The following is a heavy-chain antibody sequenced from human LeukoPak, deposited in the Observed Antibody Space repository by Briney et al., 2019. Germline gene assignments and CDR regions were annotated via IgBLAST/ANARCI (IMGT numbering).Heavy chain of an antibody. D-gene: IGHD6-19*01. J-gene: IGHJ4*02. Sequence: GGSLRLSCAASGFTFSSYERHWVRQAPGKGLEWVALIWYDGSNQSYADSVKGRFTISRDNSKNTLYLQMNSLRAEDTAVYYCARDGSSGWYCVDYWARENLVTVSS. CDR2: IWYDGSNQ. CDR1: GFTFSSYE. V-gene: IGHV3-33*01. CDR3: ARDGSSGWYCVDY.